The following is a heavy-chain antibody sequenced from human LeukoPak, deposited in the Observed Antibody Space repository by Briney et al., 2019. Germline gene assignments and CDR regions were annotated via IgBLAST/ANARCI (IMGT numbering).Heavy chain of an antibody. V-gene: IGHV5-51*01. J-gene: IGHJ4*02. CDR2: IYPGDSDT. D-gene: IGHD3-22*01. Sequence: GESLKISCKGSGYSFTSYWIGWVRQMPGKGLEWMGIIYPGDSDTRYSPSFQGQVTISADKSISTAYLQWSSLKASDTAMYYCARGYVFHYDSSGSAPFDYWGQGTLVTVSS. CDR1: GYSFTSYW. CDR3: ARGYVFHYDSSGSAPFDY.